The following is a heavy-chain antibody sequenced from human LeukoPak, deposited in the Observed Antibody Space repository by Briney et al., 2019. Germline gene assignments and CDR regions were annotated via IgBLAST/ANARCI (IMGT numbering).Heavy chain of an antibody. D-gene: IGHD5-12*01. CDR1: GGSISSSSYY. V-gene: IGHV4-39*01. J-gene: IGHJ3*02. CDR3: ARRPDIFDAFDI. Sequence: PSETLSLTCTVSGGSISSSSYYWGWIRQPPGKGLEWIGSIYYSGSTYYNPSLKSRVTISVDTSKNQFSLELSSVTAADTAVYYCARRPDIFDAFDIWGQGTMVTVSS. CDR2: IYYSGST.